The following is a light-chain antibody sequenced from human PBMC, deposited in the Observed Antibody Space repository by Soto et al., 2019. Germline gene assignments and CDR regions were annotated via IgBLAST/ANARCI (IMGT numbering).Light chain of an antibody. CDR2: HAS. V-gene: IGKV3-11*01. J-gene: IGKJ1*01. Sequence: EIVLTQSPATLSLSPGERATLSCRASQSVSRYLAWYQQKPGQAPRLLIYHASNRATGIPARFSGSGSGTDFTLTIRSLEAEDFAIYYCKHHSNWLWTFGQGTKVEIK. CDR1: QSVSRY. CDR3: KHHSNWLWT.